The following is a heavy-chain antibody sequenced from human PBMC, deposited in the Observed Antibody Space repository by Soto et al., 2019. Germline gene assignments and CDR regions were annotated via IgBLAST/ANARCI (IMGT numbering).Heavy chain of an antibody. D-gene: IGHD3-16*01. Sequence: QVQLVQSGAEVRKPGASVKVSCKASGYTFTTYGISWVRQAPGQGLEWMGWISGYNGHTKYTQKFQGRVTMTTDTSTSTVYMDLRSLRSDDTAVYYRAREGEMPYYYYGLDVWGQGTTVTVSS. V-gene: IGHV1-18*01. CDR2: ISGYNGHT. CDR3: AREGEMPYYYYGLDV. J-gene: IGHJ6*02. CDR1: GYTFTTYG.